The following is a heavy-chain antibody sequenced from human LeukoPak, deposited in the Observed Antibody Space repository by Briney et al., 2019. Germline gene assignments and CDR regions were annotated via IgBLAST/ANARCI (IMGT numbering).Heavy chain of an antibody. CDR1: GFTVSSNY. V-gene: IGHV3-53*01. J-gene: IGHJ3*02. CDR2: IYSGGST. D-gene: IGHD5-18*01. Sequence: GGSLRLSCAASGFTVSSNYMSWVRQAPGKGLEWVSVIYSGGSTYYADSVKGRFTISRDNSKNTLYLQMNSLRAEDTAVYYCARDRGYSYGYFAFDIWGQGTVVTVSS. CDR3: ARDRGYSYGYFAFDI.